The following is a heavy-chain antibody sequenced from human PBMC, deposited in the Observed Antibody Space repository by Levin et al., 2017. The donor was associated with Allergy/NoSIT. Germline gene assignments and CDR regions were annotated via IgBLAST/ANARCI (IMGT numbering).Heavy chain of an antibody. J-gene: IGHJ4*02. CDR3: AKGGANIFVSSDS. CDR2: ITYDGGDQ. D-gene: IGHD4/OR15-4a*01. Sequence: HPGGSLRLSCAASGFTLSGYAMHWVRQAPGRGLEWVAGITYDGGDQYYGDSVRGRFTISRDNSRNTLYLQMNNLRPDDTAVYFCAKGGANIFVSSDSWGQGTLVSVSS. CDR1: GFTLSGYA. V-gene: IGHV3-30*18.